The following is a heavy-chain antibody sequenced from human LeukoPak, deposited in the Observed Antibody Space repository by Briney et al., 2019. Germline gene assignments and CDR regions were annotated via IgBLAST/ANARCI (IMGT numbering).Heavy chain of an antibody. V-gene: IGHV4-39*07. D-gene: IGHD5-24*01. Sequence: PSETLSLTCTVSGGSISSSSYYWGWIRQPPGKGLEWIGSIYYSGSTYYNPSLKSRVTISVDTSKNQFSLKLSSVTAADTAVYYCASQVEMATLIDFDYWGQGTLVTVSS. CDR2: IYYSGST. CDR1: GGSISSSSYY. CDR3: ASQVEMATLIDFDY. J-gene: IGHJ4*02.